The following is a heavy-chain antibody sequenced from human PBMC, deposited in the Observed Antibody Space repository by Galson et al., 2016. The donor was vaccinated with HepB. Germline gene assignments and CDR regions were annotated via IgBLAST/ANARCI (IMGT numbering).Heavy chain of an antibody. D-gene: IGHD6-13*01. Sequence: SVKVSCKAFGGNFSSYSIGWVRQAPGQGLEWMGRIIPIIGIANYAQKFQGRATITADKSTGTAYMELSSLRNEDTAFYYCANHQRIVAGGDWFDPWGQGTLVTVSS. CDR1: GGNFSSYS. CDR3: ANHQRIVAGGDWFDP. J-gene: IGHJ5*02. V-gene: IGHV1-69*02. CDR2: IIPIIGIA.